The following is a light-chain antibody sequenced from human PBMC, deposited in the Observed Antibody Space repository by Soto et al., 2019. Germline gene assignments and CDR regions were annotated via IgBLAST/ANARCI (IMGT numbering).Light chain of an antibody. V-gene: IGLV2-14*03. CDR2: EVD. Sequence: QSALTQPASVSGSPGQAITISCTKTSGDVGDYKIVSWYQQYPGRAPKLMIYEVDKRPSGVSDRFSGSKSGTSASLAISGLQSEDEADYYCAAWDDSLNGYVVFGGGTKVTVL. J-gene: IGLJ2*01. CDR3: AAWDDSLNGYVV. CDR1: SGDVGDYKI.